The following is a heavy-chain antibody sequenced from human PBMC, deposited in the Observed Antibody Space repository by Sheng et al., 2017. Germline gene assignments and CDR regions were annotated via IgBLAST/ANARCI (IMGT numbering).Heavy chain of an antibody. CDR3: ARSSSGFDH. J-gene: IGHJ4*02. CDR1: GYTFSSYG. D-gene: IGHD6-19*01. V-gene: IGHV1-8*03. CDR2: VNPNSGHT. Sequence: QVQLVHSRAEMKKPGASVRVSCKASGYTFSSYGISWVRQATGQGLEWMGWVNPNSGHTGYAQKFHGRVTITRDTSISTAYMEISSLRFDDSAVYYCARSSSGFDHWGQGTLVIVSS.